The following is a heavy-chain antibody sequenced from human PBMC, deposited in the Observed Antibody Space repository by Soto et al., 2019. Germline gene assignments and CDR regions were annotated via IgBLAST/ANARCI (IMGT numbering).Heavy chain of an antibody. CDR3: ARAHAVAGSVCFDH. CDR1: GGSISSSNW. J-gene: IGHJ4*02. V-gene: IGHV4-4*02. CDR2: IYHSGST. D-gene: IGHD6-19*01. Sequence: PSETLSLTCAVSGGSISSSNWWSWVRQPPGKGLEWIGEIYHSGSTNYNPSLKSRVTISVDKSKNQFSLKLSSVTAADTAVYYCARAHAVAGSVCFDHWGQGTLVTVSS.